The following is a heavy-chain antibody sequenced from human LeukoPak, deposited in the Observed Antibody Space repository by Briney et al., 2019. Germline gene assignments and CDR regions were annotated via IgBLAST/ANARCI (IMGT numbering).Heavy chain of an antibody. CDR1: GGTFSSYA. J-gene: IGHJ4*02. D-gene: IGHD1-14*01. Sequence: SVKVSCKASGGTFSSYAISWVRQAPGQGLEWMGGIIPIFGTANYAQKFQGRVTMTRDTSTSTVYMELSSLRSEDTAVYYCARGYRRDMLYWGQGTLVTVSS. CDR2: IIPIFGTA. V-gene: IGHV1-69*05. CDR3: ARGYRRDMLY.